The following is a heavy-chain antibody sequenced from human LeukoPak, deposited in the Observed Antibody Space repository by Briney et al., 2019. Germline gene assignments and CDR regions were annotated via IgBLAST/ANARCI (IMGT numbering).Heavy chain of an antibody. CDR3: ARAGELVLDY. V-gene: IGHV1-46*01. Sequence: AASVKVSCKASGYTFTSYYMHWVRQAPGQGLEWMGIINPSGGSTSYAQKFQGRVTITADKSTSTAYMELSSLRSEDTAVYYCARAGELVLDYWGQGTLVTVSS. J-gene: IGHJ4*02. D-gene: IGHD6-6*01. CDR2: INPSGGST. CDR1: GYTFTSYY.